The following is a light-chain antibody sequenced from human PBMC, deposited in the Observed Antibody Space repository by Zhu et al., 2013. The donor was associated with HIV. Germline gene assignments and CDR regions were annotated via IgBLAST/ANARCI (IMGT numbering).Light chain of an antibody. J-gene: IGKJ1*01. CDR3: QHYGSSRT. CDR1: QSVSSN. V-gene: IGKV3-20*01. CDR2: DAS. Sequence: EIVMTQSPATLSVSPGERATLSCRASQSVSSNLAWYQQKPGQAPRLLIYDASSRATGVPDRFSGSVSGTDFTLTISRLEPEDFAVYYCQHYGSSRTFGQGTKVEIK.